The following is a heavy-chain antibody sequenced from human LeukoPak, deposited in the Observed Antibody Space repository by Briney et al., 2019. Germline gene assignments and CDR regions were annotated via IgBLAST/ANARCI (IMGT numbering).Heavy chain of an antibody. Sequence: AASVKLSCKASGGTFSSYAISWVRQAPGRGREGMGRIIPLLGTANYAEKFQGRVTITGDESASTAYLELSRLRSEDTAVYYCASCMVRGVTRYYYYTDVWGKGTTLTDSS. D-gene: IGHD3-10*01. V-gene: IGHV1-69*11. J-gene: IGHJ6*03. CDR2: IIPLLGTA. CDR1: GGTFSSYA. CDR3: ASCMVRGVTRYYYYTDV.